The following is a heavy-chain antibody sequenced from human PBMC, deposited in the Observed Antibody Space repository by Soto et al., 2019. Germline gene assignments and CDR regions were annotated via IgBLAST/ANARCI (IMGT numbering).Heavy chain of an antibody. J-gene: IGHJ4*02. V-gene: IGHV3-48*03. Sequence: GGSLRLSCAVSGFSFTNYEMNWVRQAPGKGLEWIAYIGLSGDTIYYADSVKGRFTISRDHAKNSLELQMNSLRADDTALYYCARESFSASPNFFDYWGRGTQVTVSS. D-gene: IGHD3-16*01. CDR3: ARESFSASPNFFDY. CDR2: IGLSGDTI. CDR1: GFSFTNYE.